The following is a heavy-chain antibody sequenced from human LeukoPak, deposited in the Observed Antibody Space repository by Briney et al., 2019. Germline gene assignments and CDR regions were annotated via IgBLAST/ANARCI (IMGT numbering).Heavy chain of an antibody. CDR3: ARSIAAAGTPSDY. D-gene: IGHD6-13*01. V-gene: IGHV4-4*07. CDR1: GASIGSYY. Sequence: SETLSLTCTVSGASIGSYYWSWIRQPAGKGLEWIGRIYTSGSTSYNSSLKSRVTISVDKSRNQLSLKLSSVTAADTAVYYCARSIAAAGTPSDYWGQGTLVTVSS. CDR2: IYTSGST. J-gene: IGHJ4*02.